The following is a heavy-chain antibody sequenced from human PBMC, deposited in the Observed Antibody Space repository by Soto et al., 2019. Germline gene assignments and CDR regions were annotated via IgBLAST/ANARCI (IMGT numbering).Heavy chain of an antibody. V-gene: IGHV4-61*01. CDR3: AREEYYDSSGYARAFDI. CDR1: GVSVSSGSYY. Sequence: PSETLSLTCTVSGVSVSSGSYYWSWIRQPPGKGLEWIGYIYYNGNTNYNPSLKSRVTKSVDMSKNQFSLKLTSVTAADTAVYYCAREEYYDSSGYARAFDIWGQGTMVTVPS. CDR2: IYYNGNT. J-gene: IGHJ3*02. D-gene: IGHD3-22*01.